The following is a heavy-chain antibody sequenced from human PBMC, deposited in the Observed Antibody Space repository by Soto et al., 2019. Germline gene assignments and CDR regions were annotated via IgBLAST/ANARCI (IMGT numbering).Heavy chain of an antibody. CDR1: GGTFSSYA. J-gene: IGHJ6*02. Sequence: QVQLVQSGAEVKKPGSSVKVSCKASGGTFSSYAISWVRQAPGQCLEWMGGIIPIFGTANYAQKFQGRVTITADESTSTAYMELSRLRSEDTAVYYCAGGEDIVVVPAAGGYYYYYGMDVWGQGTTVTVSS. CDR2: IIPIFGTA. V-gene: IGHV1-69*01. D-gene: IGHD2-2*01. CDR3: AGGEDIVVVPAAGGYYYYYGMDV.